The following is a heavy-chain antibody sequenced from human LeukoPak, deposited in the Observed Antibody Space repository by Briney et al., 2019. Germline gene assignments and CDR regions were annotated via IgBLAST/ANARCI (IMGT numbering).Heavy chain of an antibody. J-gene: IGHJ1*01. Sequence: GASVKVSCKASGYTFTRYYMHWVREAPGQGLEWMGMINPSGGSTSYAQKFQGSVTMTGDTSTSTVYMELSSLRSEDTAVYYCARSDYYDSSGYSIQHWGQGTLVTASS. D-gene: IGHD3-22*01. CDR1: GYTFTRYY. V-gene: IGHV1-46*03. CDR3: ARSDYYDSSGYSIQH. CDR2: INPSGGST.